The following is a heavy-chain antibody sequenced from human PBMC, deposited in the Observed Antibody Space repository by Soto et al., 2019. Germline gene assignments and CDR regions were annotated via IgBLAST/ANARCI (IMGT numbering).Heavy chain of an antibody. D-gene: IGHD2-15*01. V-gene: IGHV3-33*06. CDR2: IWFDGSQR. Sequence: PGGSLRLSCSASGFTFSDYGFHWVRQAPGKGLEWVAVIWFDGSQRLYADSVRGRFTISRDNSKNTLYLQMNSLRAEDTAVYYCAKSYWSGALGGSHWGQGTLVTVSS. CDR1: GFTFSDYG. CDR3: AKSYWSGALGGSH. J-gene: IGHJ1*01.